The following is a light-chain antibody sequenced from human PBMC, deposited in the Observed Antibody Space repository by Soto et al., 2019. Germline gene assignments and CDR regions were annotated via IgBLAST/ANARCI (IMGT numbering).Light chain of an antibody. CDR2: AAS. CDR3: QESYSSPPT. CDR1: QSISGY. V-gene: IGKV1-39*01. J-gene: IGKJ2*01. Sequence: DIQMTQSPSSLSASVGDRVTITCRASQSISGYLNWYQQKPGKPPKLLIYAASSLQSGVPLRFSGSGSGADFTLTISSLQPDDFATYYCQESYSSPPTFGQGTKLEIK.